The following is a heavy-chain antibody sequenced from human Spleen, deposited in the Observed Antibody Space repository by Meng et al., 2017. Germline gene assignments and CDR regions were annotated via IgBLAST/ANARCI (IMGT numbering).Heavy chain of an antibody. Sequence: GGSLRPSCVVPGFLFSGSDVHWVRQASGKGLEWVGRIRSKADTYATAFAASVKCRFTISRDESKNTLYLQMNSLITEDTAVYFCATGAAAADHWGQGTLVTVSS. CDR3: ATGAAAADH. V-gene: IGHV3-73*01. D-gene: IGHD6-13*01. CDR1: GFLFSGSD. CDR2: IRSKADTYAT. J-gene: IGHJ4*02.